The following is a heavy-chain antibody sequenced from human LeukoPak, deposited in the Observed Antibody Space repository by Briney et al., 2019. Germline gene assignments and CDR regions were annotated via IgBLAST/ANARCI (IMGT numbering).Heavy chain of an antibody. CDR3: ARMNRGNYFDY. J-gene: IGHJ4*02. CDR2: IDWDDET. D-gene: IGHD7-27*01. Sequence: SGPALVKPTQTLTLTCTFSGFSLNASGMCVSWIRQPPGKALEWLARIDWDDETYYSTSLNTRLTISKDTSKNQVVLTMTNMDPVDTATYYCARMNRGNYFDYWGQGTLVTVSS. CDR1: GFSLNASGMC. V-gene: IGHV2-70*11.